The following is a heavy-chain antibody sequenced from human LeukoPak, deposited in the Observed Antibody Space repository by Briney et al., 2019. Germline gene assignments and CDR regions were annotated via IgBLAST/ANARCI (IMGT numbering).Heavy chain of an antibody. CDR1: GFTFSSYA. CDR3: ARDRLYCSSSSCYWFDP. Sequence: GGSLRLSCAASGFTFSSYAMSWVRQAPGKGLEWVSAISGSGGSTYYADSVKGRFTISRDNSKNTLYLQMNSLRVDDTAVYYCARDRLYCSSSSCYWFDPWGQGTLVTVSS. J-gene: IGHJ5*02. V-gene: IGHV3-23*01. D-gene: IGHD2-2*01. CDR2: ISGSGGST.